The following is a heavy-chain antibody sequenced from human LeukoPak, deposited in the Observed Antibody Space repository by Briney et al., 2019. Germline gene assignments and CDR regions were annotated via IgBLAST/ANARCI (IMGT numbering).Heavy chain of an antibody. V-gene: IGHV3-74*01. J-gene: IGHJ4*02. CDR1: GFTFTTYW. CDR3: ARGTNGIWSFDY. D-gene: IGHD2-8*01. Sequence: PGGSLRLSCAASGFTFTTYWMHWVRQAPGKGLVWVSRINSDGSDTTYADSVKGQFTISRDNAENTLYLQMNSLRAEDTAVYYCARGTNGIWSFDYWGQGTLVTVSS. CDR2: INSDGSDT.